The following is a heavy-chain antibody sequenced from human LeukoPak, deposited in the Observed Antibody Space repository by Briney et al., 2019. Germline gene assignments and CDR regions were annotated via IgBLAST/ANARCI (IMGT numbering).Heavy chain of an antibody. Sequence: ASVKVSCTASGYTFTSYYIHWVRHAPGQGLEWMGVINPSGGGTSYAQKFQGRVTMTRDTSTSTVYMDLRSLRSEDTAVYFCARDMLAVPSNWFDPWGQGTLVTVSS. CDR2: INPSGGGT. CDR1: GYTFTSYY. D-gene: IGHD2-8*01. J-gene: IGHJ5*02. V-gene: IGHV1-46*01. CDR3: ARDMLAVPSNWFDP.